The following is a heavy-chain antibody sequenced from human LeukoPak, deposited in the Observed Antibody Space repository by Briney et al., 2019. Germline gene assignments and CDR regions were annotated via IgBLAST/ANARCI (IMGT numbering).Heavy chain of an antibody. CDR1: GGSFSGYY. Sequence: PSETLSLTCAVYGGSFSGYYWSWIRQPPGKGLGWIGEINHSGSTNYNPSLKSRVTISVDTSKNQFSLKLSSVTAADTAVYYCARRPSRGGAFDIWGQGTMVTVSS. CDR2: INHSGST. D-gene: IGHD3-16*01. V-gene: IGHV4-34*01. J-gene: IGHJ3*02. CDR3: ARRPSRGGAFDI.